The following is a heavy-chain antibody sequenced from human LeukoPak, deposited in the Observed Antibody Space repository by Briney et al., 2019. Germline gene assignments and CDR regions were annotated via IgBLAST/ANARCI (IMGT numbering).Heavy chain of an antibody. V-gene: IGHV3-30-3*01. CDR3: ARDPGYGDYVPYFDY. CDR2: ISYDGSNK. Sequence: AGGSLRLSCAASGFTFSSYAMHWVRQAPGKGLEWVAVISYDGSNKYYADSVKGRFTISRDNSKNTLYLQMNSLRAEDTAVYYCARDPGYGDYVPYFDYWGQGTLVTVSS. J-gene: IGHJ4*02. D-gene: IGHD4-17*01. CDR1: GFTFSSYA.